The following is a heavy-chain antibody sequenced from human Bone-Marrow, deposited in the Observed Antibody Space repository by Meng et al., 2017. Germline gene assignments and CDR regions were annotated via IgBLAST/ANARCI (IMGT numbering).Heavy chain of an antibody. CDR2: IYHSGST. D-gene: IGHD6-19*01. CDR3: ARTGYSSGRLNYYYGMDV. V-gene: IGHV4-31*03. J-gene: IGHJ6*02. Sequence: SETLSLTCTVSGGSISSGGYYWSWIRQHPGKGLEWIGEIYHSGSTNYNPSLKSRVTISVDKSKNQFSLKLSSVTAADTAVYYCARTGYSSGRLNYYYGMDVWGQGTTVTVSS. CDR1: GGSISSGGYY.